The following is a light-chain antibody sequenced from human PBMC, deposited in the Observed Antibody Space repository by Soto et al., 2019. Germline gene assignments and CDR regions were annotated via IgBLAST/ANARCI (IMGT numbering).Light chain of an antibody. CDR2: AAA. Sequence: DIQMTQSPSSVSASVGDRVTITCRASQSITSWLAWYQQKPGKAPKLLISAAAHLQSGVPSRFSGSGSGTDFTLTISSLQPEDFATYYCQQDNSFPISFGQGTRLEIK. CDR3: QQDNSFPIS. J-gene: IGKJ5*01. V-gene: IGKV1-12*01. CDR1: QSITSW.